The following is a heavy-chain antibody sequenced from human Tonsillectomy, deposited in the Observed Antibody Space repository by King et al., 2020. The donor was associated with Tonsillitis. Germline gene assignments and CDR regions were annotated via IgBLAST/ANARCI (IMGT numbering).Heavy chain of an antibody. CDR2: ISYDGSNK. CDR3: AARGYSYGYLWDY. Sequence: VQLVESGGGVVQPGRSLRLSCAASGFTFSSYAMHWVRQAPGKGLEWVAVISYDGSNKYYADSVKGRFTISRDNSKNTLYLQMNSLRAEDTAVYYCAARGYSYGYLWDYWGQGTLVTVSS. J-gene: IGHJ4*02. V-gene: IGHV3-30*04. CDR1: GFTFSSYA. D-gene: IGHD5-18*01.